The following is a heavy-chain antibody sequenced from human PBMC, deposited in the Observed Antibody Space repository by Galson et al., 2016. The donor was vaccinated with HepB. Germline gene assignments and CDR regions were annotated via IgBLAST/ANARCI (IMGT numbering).Heavy chain of an antibody. J-gene: IGHJ6*04. CDR3: TRADPYFYYGLDV. CDR1: GDSISSDGYY. V-gene: IGHV4-61*02. CDR2: IYTTGTT. Sequence: TLSLTCTVSGDSISSDGYYWSWIRQPAGKGLEWLGRIYTTGTTSYNPSLKSRIAVSLDTSKNQLSLKLTSVTAADTAVYFCTRADPYFYYGLDVWGKGTTVTVSS.